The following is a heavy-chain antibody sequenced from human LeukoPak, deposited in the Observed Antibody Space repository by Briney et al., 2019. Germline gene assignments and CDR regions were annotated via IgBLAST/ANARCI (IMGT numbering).Heavy chain of an antibody. CDR3: ARDVSRVVPAARYFDY. CDR1: GFTFSDYY. Sequence: SGGSLRLSCAASGFTFSDYYMSSIRQAPGKGLEWVSYISANSGYIKFADSVRGRFTISRDNAKNSLYLQMNSLRAEDTAVYYCARDVSRVVPAARYFDYWGQGTLVTVSS. J-gene: IGHJ4*02. D-gene: IGHD2-2*01. V-gene: IGHV3-11*06. CDR2: ISANSGYI.